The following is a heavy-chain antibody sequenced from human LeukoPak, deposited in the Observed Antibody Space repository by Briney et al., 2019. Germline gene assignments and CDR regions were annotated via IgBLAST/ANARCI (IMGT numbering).Heavy chain of an antibody. V-gene: IGHV3-33*06. D-gene: IGHD5-12*01. CDR2: IWYDGSNK. Sequence: PGRSLRLSCAASGFTFSSYGMHWVRQAPGKGLEWVAVIWYDGSNKYYADSVKGRFTISRDNSKNTLYLQMNSLRAEDTAAYYCAKDSRLYGGYDFDYWGQGTLVTVSS. J-gene: IGHJ4*02. CDR1: GFTFSSYG. CDR3: AKDSRLYGGYDFDY.